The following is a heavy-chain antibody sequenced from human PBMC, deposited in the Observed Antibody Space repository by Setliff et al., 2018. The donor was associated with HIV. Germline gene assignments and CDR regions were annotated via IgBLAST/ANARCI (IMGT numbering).Heavy chain of an antibody. V-gene: IGHV4-31*03. D-gene: IGHD6-25*01. J-gene: IGHJ5*02. CDR1: GGSISSVGYY. CDR2: IYYTGST. CDR3: ARWYTTGRGWFDP. Sequence: PSETLSLTCTVSGGSISSVGYYWSWIRQHPGKGLEWIGYIYYTGSTHDNPSLKSRVTISVDTSKNQFSLRLTSVTAADTAVYYCARWYTTGRGWFDPWGQGTLVTVSS.